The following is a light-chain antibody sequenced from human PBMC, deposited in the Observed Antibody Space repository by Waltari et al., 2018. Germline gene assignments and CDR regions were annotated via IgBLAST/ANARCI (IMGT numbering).Light chain of an antibody. V-gene: IGKV3D-15*01. CDR3: QQYNRWPPLT. CDR2: HAS. Sequence: EVVMTQSPATLSVSPGERATLSCRASQSIATDLAWYHHKPGQAPRLLLYHASTRATPIPPWFRGSGSSTDFTLTIIGLQSAESAVYYCQQYNRWPPLTFGGGTKVEI. J-gene: IGKJ4*01. CDR1: QSIATD.